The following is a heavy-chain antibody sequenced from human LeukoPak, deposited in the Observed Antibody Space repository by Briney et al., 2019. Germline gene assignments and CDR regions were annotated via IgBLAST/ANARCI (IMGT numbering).Heavy chain of an antibody. V-gene: IGHV3-48*01. J-gene: IGHJ6*04. CDR1: GFAFGSNW. Sequence: GGSLRLSCAASGFAFGSNWMHWVRQAPGKGLEWVSYISSGSSTIDYADSVKGRFTISRDNAKNSVYLQMNGLRAEDTAVYYCARTEDDFWSGYAMDVWGKGTTVTVSS. CDR3: ARTEDDFWSGYAMDV. D-gene: IGHD3-3*01. CDR2: ISSGSSTI.